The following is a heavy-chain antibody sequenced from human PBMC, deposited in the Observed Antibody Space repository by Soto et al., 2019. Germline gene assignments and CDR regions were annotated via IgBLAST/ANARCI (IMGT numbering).Heavy chain of an antibody. Sequence: PLEILSLTCAVYGGSFIGYYWSWIRQPPGKGLEWIGEINHSGSTNYNPSLKSRVTISVDTSKNQFSLKLSSVTAADTAVYYCARGRVGYCSGGSCPGLYYFDYWGQGTLVTVSS. CDR3: ARGRVGYCSGGSCPGLYYFDY. CDR1: GGSFIGYY. CDR2: INHSGST. D-gene: IGHD2-15*01. V-gene: IGHV4-34*01. J-gene: IGHJ4*02.